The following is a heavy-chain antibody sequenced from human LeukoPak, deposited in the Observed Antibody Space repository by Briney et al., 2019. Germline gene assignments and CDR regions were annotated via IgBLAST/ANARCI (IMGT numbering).Heavy chain of an antibody. J-gene: IGHJ4*02. CDR1: GFTPSSHN. Sequence: GGSLRLSCAAFGFTPSSHNMNWVRQAPGKGLEWVSSISSSGSYIFYADSVKGRFTISRDDAKNSLYLQMNNLRAEDTAVYYCARDISGSLEFDYWGQGTLVTVSS. V-gene: IGHV3-21*01. D-gene: IGHD1-26*01. CDR3: ARDISGSLEFDY. CDR2: ISSSGSYI.